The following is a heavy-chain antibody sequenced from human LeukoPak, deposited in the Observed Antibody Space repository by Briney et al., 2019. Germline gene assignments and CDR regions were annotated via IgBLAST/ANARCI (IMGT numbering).Heavy chain of an antibody. J-gene: IGHJ6*03. V-gene: IGHV1-69*05. D-gene: IGHD1-26*01. Sequence: SVKVSCKASGGTFSSYAISWVRQAPGQGLEWMGGIIPIFGTANYAQKFQGRVTITTDESTSTAYMELSSLRSEDTAVYYCARGRGKVGATKLGYYYYYRVVWGKGTTVTVSS. CDR3: ARGRGKVGATKLGYYYYYRVV. CDR1: GGTFSSYA. CDR2: IIPIFGTA.